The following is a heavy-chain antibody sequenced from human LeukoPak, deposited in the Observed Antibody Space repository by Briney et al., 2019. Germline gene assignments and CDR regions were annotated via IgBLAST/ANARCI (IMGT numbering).Heavy chain of an antibody. D-gene: IGHD3-3*01. Sequence: PGGSLRLSRAASGFTFSSYWMSWVRQAPGKGLEWVANIKQDGSEKYYVDSVKGRFTISRDNAKNSLYLQMNSLRAEDTAVYYCARADDFWSGYYNRGYFDYWGQGTLVTVSS. V-gene: IGHV3-7*03. J-gene: IGHJ4*02. CDR2: IKQDGSEK. CDR1: GFTFSSYW. CDR3: ARADDFWSGYYNRGYFDY.